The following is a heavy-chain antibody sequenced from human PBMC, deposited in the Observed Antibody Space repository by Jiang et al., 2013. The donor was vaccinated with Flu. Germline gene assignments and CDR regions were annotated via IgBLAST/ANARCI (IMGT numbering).Heavy chain of an antibody. CDR2: IYHSGRT. V-gene: IGHV4-31*03. D-gene: IGHD5-18*01. J-gene: IGHJ6*02. CDR3: AREGGGYSYGHYYYYGMDA. CDR1: GDSITSGGYY. Sequence: GLVKPSETLSLTCTVSGDSITSGGYYWAWIRQHPGQGLEWIGYIYHSGRTYYNPSLKSRVTISVDTSKNQFSLKLSSVTAADTAVYYCAREGGGYSYGHYYYYGMDAWGQGTTVTVSS.